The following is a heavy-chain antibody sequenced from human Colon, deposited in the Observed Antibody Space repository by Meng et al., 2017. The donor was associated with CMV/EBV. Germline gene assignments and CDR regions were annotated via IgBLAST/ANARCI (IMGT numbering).Heavy chain of an antibody. CDR3: IWHTTPTCYFDL. J-gene: IGHJ4*03. CDR1: GLTFRDAW. CDR2: LRINTDGGTI. Sequence: GEALKISCSVSGLTFRDAWMSWVRQAPGQGLEWVGRLRINTDGGTIDYAAPVKGRFTISRDISKNPLYLQMHSLKSEDTGMYYCIWHTTPTCYFDLWGPGTLVTVSS. V-gene: IGHV3-15*01. D-gene: IGHD2-15*01.